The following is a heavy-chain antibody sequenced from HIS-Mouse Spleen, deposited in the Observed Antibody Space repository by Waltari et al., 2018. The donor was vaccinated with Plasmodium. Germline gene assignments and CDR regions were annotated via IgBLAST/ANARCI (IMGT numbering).Heavy chain of an antibody. J-gene: IGHJ6*02. Sequence: LEWVSGISWNSGSIGYADSVKGRFTISRDNAKNSLYLQMNSLRAEDTALYYCAKEKGYSSGWYYYYYYGMDVWGQGTTVTVSS. D-gene: IGHD6-19*01. CDR2: ISWNSGSI. CDR3: AKEKGYSSGWYYYYYYGMDV. V-gene: IGHV3-9*01.